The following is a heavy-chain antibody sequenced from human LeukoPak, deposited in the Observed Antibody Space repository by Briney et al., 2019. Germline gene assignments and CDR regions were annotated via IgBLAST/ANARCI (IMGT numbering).Heavy chain of an antibody. V-gene: IGHV3-66*01. CDR1: GFIVSSYY. CDR2: IYSGGST. D-gene: IGHD4-11*01. J-gene: IGHJ6*02. Sequence: GGPLRLSCAASGFIVSSYYMTWVRQAPGKGLEWVSVIYSGGSTYYADSVKGRVAISRDNSKNTVFLQMNSVRAEDTAVYYCARSYSNHLFGMDVWGQGTTVTVSS. CDR3: ARSYSNHLFGMDV.